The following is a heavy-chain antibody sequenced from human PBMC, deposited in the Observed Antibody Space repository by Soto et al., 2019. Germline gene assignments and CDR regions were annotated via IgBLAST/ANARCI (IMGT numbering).Heavy chain of an antibody. CDR3: ANQAGKYYNFLCGYQTGDY. Sequence: QVQLVESGGGVVQAGRSLRLSCAASGFTFSSYGMHWVRQAPGKGLDWMAFISYDATKTYYADSVKGRFTTSRDNSKNMLYLKMNSLRVEDTAVYYCANQAGKYYNFLCGYQTGDYWGQGTLVAVSS. J-gene: IGHJ4*02. D-gene: IGHD3-3*01. CDR1: GFTFSSYG. CDR2: ISYDATKT. V-gene: IGHV3-30*18.